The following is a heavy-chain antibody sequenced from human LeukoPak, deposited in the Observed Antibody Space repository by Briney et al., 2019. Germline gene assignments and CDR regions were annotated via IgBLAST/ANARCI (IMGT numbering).Heavy chain of an antibody. J-gene: IGHJ2*01. Sequence: SETLSLTCTVSGGSISSSSYYWGWIRQPPGKGLEWIGSIYYSGSTYYNPSLKSRVTISVDTSKNQFSLKLSSVTAADTAVYYCASQTHLWFGEFDWYFDLWGRGTLVTVSS. CDR1: GGSISSSSYY. CDR3: ASQTHLWFGEFDWYFDL. V-gene: IGHV4-39*07. CDR2: IYYSGST. D-gene: IGHD3-10*01.